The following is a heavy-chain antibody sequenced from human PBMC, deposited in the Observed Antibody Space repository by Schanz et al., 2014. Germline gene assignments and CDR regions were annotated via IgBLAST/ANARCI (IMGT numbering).Heavy chain of an antibody. CDR1: GGTFSSYT. D-gene: IGHD2-2*01. CDR2: FIPILDVG. J-gene: IGHJ5*02. CDR3: ARDRRRYCSTASCLHDNWFDP. Sequence: VQLVQSEAEVKKPGSSVKVSCKASGGTFSSYTISWVRQAPGQGLEWVGRFIPILDVGNYAQQFQGRVTFTADKSTSTAYMELSSLRYEDTAVYYCARDRRRYCSTASCLHDNWFDPWGQGTLVTVSS. V-gene: IGHV1-69*08.